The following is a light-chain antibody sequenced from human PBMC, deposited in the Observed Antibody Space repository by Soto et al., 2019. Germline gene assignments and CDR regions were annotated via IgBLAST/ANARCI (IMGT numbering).Light chain of an antibody. CDR3: ATWDDSLNGVV. Sequence: QSVLTQPPSASGTPGQRVTVSCSGSSSNIGRHGVNWYQQLPGAAPKLLVYSYNQRPSGVPDRFSGSTSGTSVSLTINGLQSEDEADYYCATWDDSLNGVVFGGGTQPTVL. V-gene: IGLV1-44*01. J-gene: IGLJ3*02. CDR1: SSNIGRHG. CDR2: SYN.